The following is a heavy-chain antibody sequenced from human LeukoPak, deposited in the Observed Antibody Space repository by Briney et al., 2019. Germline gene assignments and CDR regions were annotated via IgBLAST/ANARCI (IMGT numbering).Heavy chain of an antibody. V-gene: IGHV6-1*01. D-gene: IGHD6-13*01. CDR1: GDSVSSKSAA. J-gene: IGHJ5*02. CDR3: ARFLSTTWFLNWFDP. CDR2: TYYRSRWYN. Sequence: QTLSLTCAISGDSVSSKSAAWNWIRQSPSRGLEWLGRTYYRSRWYNDYAESVKSRITINPDTSKNQFSLQLNSVTPEDTAVYYCARFLSTTWFLNWFDPWGQGTRVTVSS.